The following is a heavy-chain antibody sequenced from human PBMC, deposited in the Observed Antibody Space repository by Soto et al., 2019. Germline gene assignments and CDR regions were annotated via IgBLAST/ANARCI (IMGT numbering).Heavy chain of an antibody. CDR3: AKDQGYCSGGSCYFDY. J-gene: IGHJ4*02. V-gene: IGHV3-23*01. Sequence: PGGSLRHSCAASGLTFSSYAMSWVRQATGKGLEWVSAISGSGGSTYYADSVKGRFTISRDNSKNTLYLQMNSLRAEDTAVYYCAKDQGYCSGGSCYFDYWGQGTLLTVSS. D-gene: IGHD2-15*01. CDR2: ISGSGGST. CDR1: GLTFSSYA.